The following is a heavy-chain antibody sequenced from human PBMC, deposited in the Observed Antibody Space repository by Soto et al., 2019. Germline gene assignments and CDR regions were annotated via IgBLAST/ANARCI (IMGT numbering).Heavy chain of an antibody. D-gene: IGHD3-3*01. J-gene: IGHJ6*03. CDR1: GFTFSSYS. Sequence: PGGSLRLSCAASGFTFSSYSMNWVRQAPGKGLEWVSSISSSSSYIYYADSVKGRFTISRDNAKNSLYLQMNSLRAEDTAVYYFAIAPRYDFWSGSAPAYYYMDVWGKGTTVTVSS. V-gene: IGHV3-21*01. CDR3: AIAPRYDFWSGSAPAYYYMDV. CDR2: ISSSSSYI.